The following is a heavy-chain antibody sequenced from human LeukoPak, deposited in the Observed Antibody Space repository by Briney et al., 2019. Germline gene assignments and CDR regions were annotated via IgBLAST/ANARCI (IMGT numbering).Heavy chain of an antibody. V-gene: IGHV3-23*01. D-gene: IGHD5-24*01. CDR3: ARGEQKATITGLDS. CDR2: ISDSGGRT. J-gene: IGHJ4*02. Sequence: PGGSLRLSCAVSGITLSNYGMSWVRQAPGKGLEWVAGISDSGGRTNYADSVKGRFTISRDNAENSLYLQMNGLRVEDTAVYFCARGEQKATITGLDSWGQGTLVTVSS. CDR1: GITLSNYG.